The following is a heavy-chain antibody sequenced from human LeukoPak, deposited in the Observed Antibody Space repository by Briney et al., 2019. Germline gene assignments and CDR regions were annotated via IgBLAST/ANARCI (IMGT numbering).Heavy chain of an antibody. CDR2: INHSGST. CDR1: GGSFSGYY. CDR3: ARGVGSGYTDY. D-gene: IGHD3-22*01. V-gene: IGHV4-34*01. Sequence: SETLSLTCAAYGGSFSGYYWSWIRQPPGKGLEWIGEINHSGSTNYNPSLKSRVTISLDTSKNQFSLKLISVTAADTAVYYCARGVGSGYTDYWGQGALVTVSS. J-gene: IGHJ4*02.